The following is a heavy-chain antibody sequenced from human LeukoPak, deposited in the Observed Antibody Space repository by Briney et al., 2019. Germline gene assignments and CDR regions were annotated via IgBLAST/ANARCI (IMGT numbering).Heavy chain of an antibody. Sequence: VASVRVSCKASGYTFTNNEINWVRQASGQGLEWMGWMNPYNGNAGYAQKFQGRITMTRNTSISTAYMELRSLRSEDTAVYYCAREVPASTYYYYYMDVWGKGTTVIVSS. J-gene: IGHJ6*03. V-gene: IGHV1-8*01. D-gene: IGHD2-2*01. CDR1: GYTFTNNE. CDR2: MNPYNGNA. CDR3: AREVPASTYYYYYMDV.